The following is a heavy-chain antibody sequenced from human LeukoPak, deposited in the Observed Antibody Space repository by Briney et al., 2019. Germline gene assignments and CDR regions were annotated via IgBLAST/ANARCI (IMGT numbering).Heavy chain of an antibody. D-gene: IGHD6-13*01. Sequence: GASVKLSCKASGYTFTGYYMHWVRQAPGQGLEWMGWINPNSGGTNYAEKFQGRVTMTRDTSMSTAYMELSSLRSDDPAEYYCARPYVYSSSWYVGANWFDPWGQGTLVTVSS. CDR2: INPNSGGT. V-gene: IGHV1-2*02. J-gene: IGHJ5*02. CDR1: GYTFTGYY. CDR3: ARPYVYSSSWYVGANWFDP.